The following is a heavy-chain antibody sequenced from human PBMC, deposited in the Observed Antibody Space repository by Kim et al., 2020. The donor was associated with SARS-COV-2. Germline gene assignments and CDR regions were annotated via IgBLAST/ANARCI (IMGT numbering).Heavy chain of an antibody. D-gene: IGHD6-19*01. CDR3: ANARWLIY. Sequence: GGSLRLSCTASGFTFSSHLMHWVRQAPGKGLVWVSRTNADGSDTAYADSVKGRFTISRDNAKSTLYLQMNSLRAEDTAVYYCANARWLIYWGQGTLVTVSS. CDR2: TNADGSDT. CDR1: GFTFSSHL. J-gene: IGHJ4*02. V-gene: IGHV3-74*01.